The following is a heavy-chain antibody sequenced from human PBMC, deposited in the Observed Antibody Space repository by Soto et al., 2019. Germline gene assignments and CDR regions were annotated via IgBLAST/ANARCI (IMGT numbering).Heavy chain of an antibody. J-gene: IGHJ4*02. CDR3: ANDRPSHVYDTDAVFDY. CDR2: ISGSGGST. D-gene: IGHD3-9*01. Sequence: EVQLLESGGGLVQPGGSLRLSCAASGVTFSSYAMSWVRPASGKGLECVAAISGSGGSTYYSDSVKGRFTISRDNSKNTLYLQMNSLRAEDTAVYYCANDRPSHVYDTDAVFDYWGQRTLVTVSA. CDR1: GVTFSSYA. V-gene: IGHV3-23*01.